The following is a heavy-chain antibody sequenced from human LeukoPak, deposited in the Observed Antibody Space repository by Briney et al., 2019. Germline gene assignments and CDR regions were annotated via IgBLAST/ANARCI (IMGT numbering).Heavy chain of an antibody. V-gene: IGHV4-39*01. J-gene: IGHJ4*02. CDR1: GGSISISTYY. CDR2: IYHSGST. Sequence: PSETLSLTCTVSGGSISISTYYWGWIRQPPGKGLEWIGSIYHSGSTHYNPSLRSRVTMSVDTSKNQFTLKVTAVTAADTALYYCVTNGTVTVAGTKFNYFDYWGQGALVTVSS. CDR3: VTNGTVTVAGTKFNYFDY. D-gene: IGHD6-19*01.